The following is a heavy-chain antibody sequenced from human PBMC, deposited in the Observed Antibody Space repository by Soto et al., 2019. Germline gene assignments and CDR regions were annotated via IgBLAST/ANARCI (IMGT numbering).Heavy chain of an antibody. J-gene: IGHJ5*02. CDR2: ISSGSRTI. Sequence: EVQLVESGGGLVQPGGSLRLSCAASGFTFSTYTMYWVRQAPGKGLEWVSYISSGSRTIYYADSVKGRFTISRDNAKNSLYLQMNSLRDEDTAVYYCARGDGYSGYVWFDPWGQGTLVTFSS. CDR3: ARGDGYSGYVWFDP. CDR1: GFTFSTYT. V-gene: IGHV3-48*02. D-gene: IGHD5-12*01.